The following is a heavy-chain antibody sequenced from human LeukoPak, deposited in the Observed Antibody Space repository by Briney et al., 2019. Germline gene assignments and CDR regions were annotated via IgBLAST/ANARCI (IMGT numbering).Heavy chain of an antibody. J-gene: IGHJ5*02. CDR2: ISGSGGST. D-gene: IGHD3-10*01. V-gene: IGHV3-23*01. Sequence: GGSLRLSCAASGFTFSSYAMSWVRQAPGKGLEWVSAISGSGGSTYYADSVKGRFTISRDNSKNTLHLQMNSLRAEDTAVYYCARTDGSGSPPNLDWFDPWGQGTLVTVSS. CDR3: ARTDGSGSPPNLDWFDP. CDR1: GFTFSSYA.